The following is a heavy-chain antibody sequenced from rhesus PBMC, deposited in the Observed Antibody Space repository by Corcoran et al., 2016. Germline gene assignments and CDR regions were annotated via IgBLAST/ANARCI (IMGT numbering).Heavy chain of an antibody. J-gene: IGHJ6*01. D-gene: IGHD1-38*01. Sequence: EVQLVESGGGLVQPGGSLRLSCAASGFTFSSYGMSWVRQAPGKGLGWVSYISNGGGSTYYADSVKGPFTISRENSKNTLSLQMNSLRAEDTAVYYCAKGPGYGLESWGQGVVVTVSS. CDR1: GFTFSSYG. CDR3: AKGPGYGLES. V-gene: IGHV3S5*01. CDR2: ISNGGGST.